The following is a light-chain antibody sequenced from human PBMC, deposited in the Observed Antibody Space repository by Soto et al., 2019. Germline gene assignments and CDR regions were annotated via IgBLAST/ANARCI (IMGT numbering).Light chain of an antibody. CDR1: SSNIRNNY. V-gene: IGLV1-51*01. CDR2: DND. CDR3: GTWDSSLSVGV. Sequence: QSVLTQPPSVSAAPGQKVTISCSGSSSNIRNNYVSWYQQLRGTAPKLLIYDNDSRPSGIPDRFSGSKSGTSATLGITGLQTGDEADYYCGTWDSSLSVGVFGTGTKLTVL. J-gene: IGLJ1*01.